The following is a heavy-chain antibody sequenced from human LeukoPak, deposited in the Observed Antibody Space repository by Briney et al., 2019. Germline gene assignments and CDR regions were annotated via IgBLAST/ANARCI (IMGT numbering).Heavy chain of an antibody. D-gene: IGHD2-2*01. Sequence: ASVKVSCKASGYTFTSYGISWVRQAPGHGLEWMGWISAYNGNTNYAQKLPGRVTMTTDTSTSTAYMELRSLRSDDTAVYYCARAGYCSSTSCYELYYYYYMDVWGKGTTVTISS. J-gene: IGHJ6*03. CDR2: ISAYNGNT. CDR3: ARAGYCSSTSCYELYYYYYMDV. CDR1: GYTFTSYG. V-gene: IGHV1-18*01.